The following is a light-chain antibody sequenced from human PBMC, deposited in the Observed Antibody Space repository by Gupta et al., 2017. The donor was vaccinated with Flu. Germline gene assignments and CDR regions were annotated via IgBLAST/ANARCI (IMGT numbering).Light chain of an antibody. CDR2: DAS. J-gene: IGKJ1*01. Sequence: EVVLTQSPATLSLSPGERATLSCRASQSISSSLAWYQQKPGQAPRLLIHDASNRATDIPARFSGSGSGTDFTLTISSLEPEDFAVYYCQQRSDWPPWTFGQGTKVEIK. CDR1: QSISSS. V-gene: IGKV3-11*01. CDR3: QQRSDWPPWT.